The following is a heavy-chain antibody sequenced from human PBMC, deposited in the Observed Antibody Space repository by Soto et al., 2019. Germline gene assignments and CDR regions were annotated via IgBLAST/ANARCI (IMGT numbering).Heavy chain of an antibody. CDR3: ASSYYYDSSGYSSLYYYYGMDV. CDR1: GYTFTSYA. Sequence: ASVKVSCKASGYTFTSYAMHWVRQAPGQRLEWMGWINAGNGNTKYSQKFQGRVTITRDTSASTAYMELSSLRSEDTAVYYCASSYYYDSSGYSSLYYYYGMDVWGQGTTVPVSS. J-gene: IGHJ6*02. V-gene: IGHV1-3*01. CDR2: INAGNGNT. D-gene: IGHD3-22*01.